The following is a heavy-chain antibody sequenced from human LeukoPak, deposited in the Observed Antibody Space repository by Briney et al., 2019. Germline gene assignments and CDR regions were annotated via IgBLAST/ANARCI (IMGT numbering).Heavy chain of an antibody. CDR3: AREAGSSWFAPLDY. CDR1: GFTFSSYE. CDR2: ISSSGSTI. D-gene: IGHD6-13*01. J-gene: IGHJ4*02. Sequence: GGSLRLSCAASGFTFSSYEMNWVRQAPGKGLEWVSYISSSGSTIYYADSVKGRFTISRDNAKNSLYLQMNSLGAEDTAVYYCAREAGSSWFAPLDYWGQGTLVTVSS. V-gene: IGHV3-48*03.